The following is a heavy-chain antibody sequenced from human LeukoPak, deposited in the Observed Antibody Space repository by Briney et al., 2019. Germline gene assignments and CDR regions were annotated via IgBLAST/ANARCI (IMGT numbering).Heavy chain of an antibody. CDR1: GFTFSSYG. CDR2: ISGSGGST. CDR3: AKVWTAYSDDYFDY. J-gene: IGHJ4*02. V-gene: IGHV3-23*01. D-gene: IGHD3/OR15-3a*01. Sequence: GGSLRLSCAASGFTFSSYGMSWVRQPPGKGLECVSSISGSGGSTNYADSVKGRFTFSRDNSKNTLYLQMNSLRAEDTAVYYCAKVWTAYSDDYFDYWGQGTLVTVSS.